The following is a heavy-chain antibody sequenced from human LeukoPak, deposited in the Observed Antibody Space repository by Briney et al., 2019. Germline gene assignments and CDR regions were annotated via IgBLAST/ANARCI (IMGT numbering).Heavy chain of an antibody. Sequence: PSETLSLTCAVYGGSFSGYYWSWIRQPPGKGLEWIGEINHSGSTNYNPSLKSRVTISVDTSKNQFSLKLSSLTPADTAVYYCAGRGMQWLARNWGQGTLVSVP. J-gene: IGHJ4*02. D-gene: IGHD6-19*01. V-gene: IGHV4-34*01. CDR1: GGSFSGYY. CDR3: AGRGMQWLARN. CDR2: INHSGST.